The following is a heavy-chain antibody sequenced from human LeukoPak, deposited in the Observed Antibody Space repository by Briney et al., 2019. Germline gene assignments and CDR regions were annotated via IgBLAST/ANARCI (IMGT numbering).Heavy chain of an antibody. D-gene: IGHD3-9*01. CDR3: AKDSYDDILTGYPEYFQH. CDR1: GFTFSNYA. J-gene: IGHJ1*01. CDR2: INDSGGST. Sequence: AGGSLRLSCAASGFTFSNYAMSWVRQAPGKGLEWVSAINDSGGSTYYADSVKGRFTISRDNSKNTLYLQMNSLRAEDTAVYYCAKDSYDDILTGYPEYFQHWGQGTLVTVSS. V-gene: IGHV3-23*01.